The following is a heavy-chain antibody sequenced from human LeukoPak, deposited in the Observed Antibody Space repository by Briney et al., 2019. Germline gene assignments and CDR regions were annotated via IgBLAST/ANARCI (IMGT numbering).Heavy chain of an antibody. D-gene: IGHD4-23*01. CDR2: ISSSSSYI. CDR1: GFTFSSYS. CDR3: ARSTSDYYGGNPDFGY. V-gene: IGHV3-21*01. Sequence: GGSLRLSCAASGFTFSSYSMNWVRQAPGKGLEWVSSISSSSSYIYYADSVKGRFTISRDHAKISLYLQMNRLRAEDTAVYYCARSTSDYYGGNPDFGYWGQGTLVTVSS. J-gene: IGHJ4*02.